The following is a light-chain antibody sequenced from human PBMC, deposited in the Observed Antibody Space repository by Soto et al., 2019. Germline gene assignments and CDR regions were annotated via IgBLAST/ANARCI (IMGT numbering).Light chain of an antibody. J-gene: IGKJ2*01. CDR2: AAS. Sequence: DVQMTQSPSSLSASVGDRVTITCRVSQSISSFLNWYQQRPGTAPKLLIYAASNLESGVPSRFSGRGSATDFTLSISSLQPEDFATYFCQQTYIMPVTFGQGTKLEMK. CDR3: QQTYIMPVT. V-gene: IGKV1-39*01. CDR1: QSISSF.